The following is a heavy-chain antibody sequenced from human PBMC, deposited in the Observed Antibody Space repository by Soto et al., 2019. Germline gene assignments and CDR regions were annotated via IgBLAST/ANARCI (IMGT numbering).Heavy chain of an antibody. D-gene: IGHD3-10*01. Sequence: QLQLQESGPGLVKPSETLSLTCTVSGGSISSSTYYWGWIRQPPGKGLEWIGNIYFSGSTYYNPSLKSRVTISVDTSKNQFSLKLRSVTAADTAVYYCARRSLRSGSWFDPWGQGTLVTVSS. V-gene: IGHV4-39*01. J-gene: IGHJ5*02. CDR1: GGSISSSTYY. CDR3: ARRSLRSGSWFDP. CDR2: IYFSGST.